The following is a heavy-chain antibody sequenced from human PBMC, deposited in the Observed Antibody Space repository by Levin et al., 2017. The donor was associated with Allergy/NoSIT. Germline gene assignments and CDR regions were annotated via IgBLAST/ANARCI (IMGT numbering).Heavy chain of an antibody. CDR2: INPYDGTT. D-gene: IGHD4-17*01. CDR3: ARGGYGADLFDH. CDR1: GYTFTSYF. Sequence: ASVKVSCKASGYTFTSYFIYWLRQAPGQGLEWMGVINPYDGTTTYSHKFQGRVTVTGDSSTSTFYMDLSSLRSEDTAVYYCARGGYGADLFDHWGQGTLVTVSS. J-gene: IGHJ4*02. V-gene: IGHV1-46*01.